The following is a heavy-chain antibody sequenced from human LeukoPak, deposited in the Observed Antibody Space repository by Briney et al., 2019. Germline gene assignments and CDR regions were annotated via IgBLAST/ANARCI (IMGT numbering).Heavy chain of an antibody. CDR3: ARVPDNYDILTGYDTPLG. J-gene: IGHJ4*02. Sequence: GGSLRLSCAASRFTFSNYSMNWVRQAPGMGLEWVSFISSSSSYIYYADSVKGRFTISRDNAKNSLYLQMNSLRVEDTAVYYCARVPDNYDILTGYDTPLGWGQGTLVTVSS. CDR1: RFTFSNYS. D-gene: IGHD3-9*01. V-gene: IGHV3-21*06. CDR2: ISSSSSYI.